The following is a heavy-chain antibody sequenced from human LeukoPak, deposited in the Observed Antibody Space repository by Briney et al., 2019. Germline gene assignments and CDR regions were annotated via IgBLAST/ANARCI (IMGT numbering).Heavy chain of an antibody. J-gene: IGHJ5*02. CDR2: MYYSGST. CDR1: GCSISSYY. Sequence: SSETLSLTCTASGCSISSYYWSWIRQPPGKGLEWIGYMYYSGSTNYNPSLKSRVTISLDTSKNKFSLKLSSVTAADTAVYYCARNIGWFDPWGQGTLVTVSS. V-gene: IGHV4-59*01. D-gene: IGHD2/OR15-2a*01. CDR3: ARNIGWFDP.